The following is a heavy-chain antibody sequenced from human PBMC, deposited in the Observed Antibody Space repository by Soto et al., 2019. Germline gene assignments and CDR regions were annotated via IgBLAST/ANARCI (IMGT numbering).Heavy chain of an antibody. CDR2: TGESGGNT. J-gene: IGHJ5*01. V-gene: IGHV3-23*01. CDR1: GYSFSTHA. D-gene: IGHD3-10*01. Sequence: EVQLLESGGGLVQPGGSLTISCAASGYSFSTHAMKWVRQAPGKGREWVSGTGESGGNTYYADSVKGRFTIFRDNFKNTLHLQMEGPRVDDTAVYYCEKESSPERRKDATLIRGIIDRLAAPRPAPDWFDSWGQGTLVTVSS. CDR3: EKESSPERRKDATLIRGIIDRLAAPRPAPDWFDS.